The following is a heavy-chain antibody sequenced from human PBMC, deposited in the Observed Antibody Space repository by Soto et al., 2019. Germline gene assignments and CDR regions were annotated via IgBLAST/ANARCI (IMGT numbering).Heavy chain of an antibody. V-gene: IGHV1-46*01. D-gene: IGHD1-26*01. CDR1: GYTFTSYY. CDR3: ARDHIVGATSWSQNAFDI. J-gene: IGHJ3*02. Sequence: ASGKVSCKASGYTFTSYYMHWVRQAPGQGLEWMGIINPSGGSTSYAQKFQGRVTMTRDTSTSTVYMELSSLRSEDTAVYYCARDHIVGATSWSQNAFDIWGQGTMVTVSS. CDR2: INPSGGST.